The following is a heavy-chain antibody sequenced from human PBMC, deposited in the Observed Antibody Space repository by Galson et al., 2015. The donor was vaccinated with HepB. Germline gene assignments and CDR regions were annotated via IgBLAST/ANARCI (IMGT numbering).Heavy chain of an antibody. V-gene: IGHV1-3*01. J-gene: IGHJ3*02. D-gene: IGHD2-2*01. CDR2: INAGNGNT. CDR1: GYTFINYA. Sequence: SVKVSCKASGYTFINYAIHWLRQAPGQRLEWMGWINAGNGNTKYSQKFQDRVSITRDTSASAACIELSSLRSEHTAVYYCAREGSSSYAFDIWGQGTMVTVSS. CDR3: AREGSSSYAFDI.